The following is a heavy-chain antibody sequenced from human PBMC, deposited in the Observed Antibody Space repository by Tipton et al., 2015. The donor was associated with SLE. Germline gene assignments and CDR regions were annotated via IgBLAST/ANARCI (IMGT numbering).Heavy chain of an antibody. J-gene: IGHJ6*02. Sequence: TLSLTCTVSGASISSHYWYWIRQTPGEGLEWIGYIFYGRDTNSNPPLKSRVTISVDTSKNQFSLKLSSVTAADTAVYYCARGVLSSSWTLDGMDVWGQGTTVTVSS. V-gene: IGHV4-59*11. D-gene: IGHD6-13*01. CDR1: GASISSHY. CDR3: ARGVLSSSWTLDGMDV. CDR2: IFYGRDT.